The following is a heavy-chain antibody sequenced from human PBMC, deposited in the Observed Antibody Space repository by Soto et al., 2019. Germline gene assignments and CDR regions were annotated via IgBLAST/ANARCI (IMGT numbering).Heavy chain of an antibody. CDR2: IYTSGST. D-gene: IGHD3-22*01. CDR3: ARDPYYDSSGYNWFDP. J-gene: IGHJ5*02. CDR1: GGSISSYY. Sequence: PSETLSLTCTVSGGSISSYYWSWIRQPAGKGLEWIGRIYTSGSTNYNPSLKSRVTMSVDTSKNQFSLKLSSVTAADTAVYYCARDPYYDSSGYNWFDPWGQGTLVTVSS. V-gene: IGHV4-4*07.